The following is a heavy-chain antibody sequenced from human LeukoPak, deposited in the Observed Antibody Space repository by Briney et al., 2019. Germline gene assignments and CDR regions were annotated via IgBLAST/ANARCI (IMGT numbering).Heavy chain of an antibody. CDR2: INWNGGST. D-gene: IGHD3-22*01. J-gene: IGHJ3*02. CDR3: ARYLKPSTGLDSSGHKVGAFDI. CDR1: GFTFDDYG. V-gene: IGHV3-20*01. Sequence: GGSLRLSCAASGFTFDDYGMSWVRQAPGKGLEWVSGINWNGGSTGYADSVKGRFTISRDNAKNSLYLQMNSLRAEDTALYHCARYLKPSTGLDSSGHKVGAFDIWGQGTMVTVSS.